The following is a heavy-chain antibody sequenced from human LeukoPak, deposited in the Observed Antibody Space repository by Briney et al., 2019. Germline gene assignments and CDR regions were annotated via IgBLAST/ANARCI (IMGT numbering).Heavy chain of an antibody. CDR3: ARDGPRGYCSSTSCYIDDEELGY. D-gene: IGHD2-2*02. J-gene: IGHJ4*02. Sequence: ASVKVSCKASGYTFTRYYMHWVGQAPGQGLDWMGWINPNSGGTNYAQKFQGRVTMTRDTSISTAYMELSRLRSDDTAVYYCARDGPRGYCSSTSCYIDDEELGYWGQGTLVTVSS. CDR2: INPNSGGT. CDR1: GYTFTRYY. V-gene: IGHV1-2*02.